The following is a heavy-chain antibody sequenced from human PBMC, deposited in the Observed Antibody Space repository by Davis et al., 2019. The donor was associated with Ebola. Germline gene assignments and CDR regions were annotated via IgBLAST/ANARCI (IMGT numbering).Heavy chain of an antibody. V-gene: IGHV3-23*01. J-gene: IGHJ4*02. CDR2: ISSGGST. D-gene: IGHD2-15*01. Sequence: GESLKISCAASGFTFSSYAMSWVRQAPGKGLEWVSTISSGGSTYYADSVKGRFTISRDNSNNTLYLRMNTLRAEDTAVYYCARGSVVVAANDYFDSWGQGTLVTVSS. CDR1: GFTFSSYA. CDR3: ARGSVVVAANDYFDS.